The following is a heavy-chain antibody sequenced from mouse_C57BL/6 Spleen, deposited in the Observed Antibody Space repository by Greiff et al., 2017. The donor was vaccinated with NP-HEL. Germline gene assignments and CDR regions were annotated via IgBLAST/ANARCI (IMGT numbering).Heavy chain of an antibody. CDR1: GYTFTSYW. V-gene: IGHV1-59*01. CDR2: IDPSDSYT. D-gene: IGHD3-2*02. Sequence: VQLQQPGAELVRPGTSVKLSCKASGYTFTSYWMHWVKQRPGQGLEWIGVIDPSDSYTNYNQKFKGKATLTVDTSSSTAYMQLSSLTSEDSAVYYCATAQATLFAYWGQGTLVTVSA. J-gene: IGHJ3*01. CDR3: ATAQATLFAY.